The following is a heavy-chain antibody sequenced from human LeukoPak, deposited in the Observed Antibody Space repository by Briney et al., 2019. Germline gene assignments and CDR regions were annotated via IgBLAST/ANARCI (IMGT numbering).Heavy chain of an antibody. CDR2: IKQDGSEK. V-gene: IGHV3-7*03. J-gene: IGHJ4*02. D-gene: IGHD6-13*01. CDR1: GFTFSSYW. CDR3: ANGIAAAGPGVHY. Sequence: GGSLRLSCAASGFTFSSYWMSWVRQAPGKGLEWVANIKQDGSEKYYVDSVKGRFTISRENSKNTLYLQMNSLRAEDTAVYYCANGIAAAGPGVHYWGQGTLVTVSS.